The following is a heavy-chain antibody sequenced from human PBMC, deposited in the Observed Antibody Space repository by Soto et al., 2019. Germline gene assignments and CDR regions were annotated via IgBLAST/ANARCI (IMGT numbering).Heavy chain of an antibody. CDR2: IYYSGTT. V-gene: IGHV4-59*08. D-gene: IGHD1-26*01. CDR1: GGSIIDYY. J-gene: IGHJ6*02. Sequence: SETLSLTCTVSGGSIIDYYWSWIRQPPGKGLERIGYIYYSGTTDYSPSLKCRVTISVDTSKNQFSLKLSFVTAADSAIYYCARQSGGYYYYGMDVWGQGTTVT. CDR3: ARQSGGYYYYGMDV.